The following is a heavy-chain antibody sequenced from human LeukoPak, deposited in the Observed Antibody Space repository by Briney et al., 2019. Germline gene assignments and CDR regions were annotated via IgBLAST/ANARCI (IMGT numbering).Heavy chain of an antibody. CDR1: GYTFTDYY. CDR2: INPNSGGT. J-gene: IGHJ4*02. CDR3: ARDDYGDYGD. V-gene: IGHV1-2*02. D-gene: IGHD4-17*01. Sequence: ASVKVSCKASGYTFTDYYIHWVRQAPGQGLEWMGWINPNSGGTNYAQKFQGRVTMTRDTSISTAYMELRSLRSDDTAVYYCARDDYGDYGDWGQGTLVTVSS.